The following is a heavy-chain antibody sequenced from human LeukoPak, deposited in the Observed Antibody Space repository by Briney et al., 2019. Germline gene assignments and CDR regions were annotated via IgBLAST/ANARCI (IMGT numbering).Heavy chain of an antibody. CDR1: GFTFSDYW. D-gene: IGHD3-22*01. J-gene: IGHJ3*02. CDR2: INQDGSEK. CDR3: AKDRATDYYDSSGYYYHDAFDI. Sequence: PGGSLRLSCAVSGFTFSDYWMTWVRQAPGKGLEWVANINQDGSEKYYVDSVEGRFTISRDSVKNSLYLQMNSLRAEDTAVYYCAKDRATDYYDSSGYYYHDAFDIWGQGTMVTVSS. V-gene: IGHV3-7*03.